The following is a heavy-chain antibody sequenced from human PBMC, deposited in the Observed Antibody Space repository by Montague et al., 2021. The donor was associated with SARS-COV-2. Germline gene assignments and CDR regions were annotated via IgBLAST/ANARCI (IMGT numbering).Heavy chain of an antibody. Sequence: SETLSLTCAVYGGSFSGYYWSWIRQPPGKGLEWIGEINHSGSTNYNPSLKSRVTITVDTSKNQFSLELSSVTAADTAVYYCARKGLHSSSWYYYYYGMDVRGQGTTVTVSS. D-gene: IGHD6-13*01. CDR1: GGSFSGYY. V-gene: IGHV4-34*01. CDR2: INHSGST. J-gene: IGHJ6*02. CDR3: ARKGLHSSSWYYYYYGMDV.